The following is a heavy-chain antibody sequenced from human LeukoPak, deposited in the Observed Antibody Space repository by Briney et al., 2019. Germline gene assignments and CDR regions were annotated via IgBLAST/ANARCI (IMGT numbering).Heavy chain of an antibody. V-gene: IGHV3-33*01. CDR2: IWYDGSNK. Sequence: PGGSLRLSCAASGFTFSSYGMHWVRQAPGKGLEWVAVIWYDGSNKYYADSVKGRSTISRDNSKNTLYLQMNSLRAEDTAVYYCARDTGYGSGSSSNPWGQGTLVTVSS. D-gene: IGHD3-10*01. CDR3: ARDTGYGSGSSSNP. CDR1: GFTFSSYG. J-gene: IGHJ5*02.